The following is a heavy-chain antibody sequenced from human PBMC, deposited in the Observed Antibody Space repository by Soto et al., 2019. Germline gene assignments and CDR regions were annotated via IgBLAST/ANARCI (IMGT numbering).Heavy chain of an antibody. CDR2: FYYSGIT. V-gene: IGHV4-61*08. Sequence: SETLSLTCTVSGGSITTGGYYWSWIRQPPGKGLEWIGYFYYSGITNYNPSLKSRVTISVDTSKTQFSLKLSSVTAADTAVYYCAADSSTYHVNPFDYWGQGTLVTVSS. CDR3: AADSSTYHVNPFDY. CDR1: GGSITTGGYY. D-gene: IGHD2-2*01. J-gene: IGHJ4*02.